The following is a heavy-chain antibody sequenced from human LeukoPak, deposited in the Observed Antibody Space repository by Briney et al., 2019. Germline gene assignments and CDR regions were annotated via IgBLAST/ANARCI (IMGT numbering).Heavy chain of an antibody. Sequence: PGASLRLSCAASGFTFSSYAMSWVRQAPGKGLEWVSAISGSGGSTYYADSVKGRFTISRDNSKNTLYLQMNSLRAEDTAVYYCAKTPTYYYGSGSLKAVDYWGQGTLVTVSS. CDR1: GFTFSSYA. CDR2: ISGSGGST. V-gene: IGHV3-23*01. D-gene: IGHD3-10*01. CDR3: AKTPTYYYGSGSLKAVDY. J-gene: IGHJ4*02.